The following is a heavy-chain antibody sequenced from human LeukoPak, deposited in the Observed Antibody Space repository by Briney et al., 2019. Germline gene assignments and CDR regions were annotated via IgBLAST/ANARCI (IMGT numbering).Heavy chain of an antibody. Sequence: GRSLRLSCAASGFTFSSYGMHWVRQAPGKGLEWVAVISYDGSNKYYADSVKGRFTISRDNSKNTLYLQMNSLRAEDTAVYYCATIGTLGYYDFWSGPAAAGDYWGQGTLVTVSS. J-gene: IGHJ4*02. D-gene: IGHD3-3*01. CDR3: ATIGTLGYYDFWSGPAAAGDY. CDR1: GFTFSSYG. CDR2: ISYDGSNK. V-gene: IGHV3-30*03.